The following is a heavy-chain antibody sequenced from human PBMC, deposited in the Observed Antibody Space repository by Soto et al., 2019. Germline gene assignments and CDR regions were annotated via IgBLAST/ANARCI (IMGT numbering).Heavy chain of an antibody. CDR2: INPSGGST. CDR3: ASTAIAAAGTVFDY. CDR1: GYTFTSYY. D-gene: IGHD6-13*01. V-gene: IGHV1-46*01. J-gene: IGHJ4*02. Sequence: ASVKVSCKASGYTFTSYYMHWVRQAPGQGLEWMGIINPSGGSTSYAQKFQGRVTMTRDTSTSTVYMGMSSLRSEDTAVYYCASTAIAAAGTVFDYWGQGTLVTVSS.